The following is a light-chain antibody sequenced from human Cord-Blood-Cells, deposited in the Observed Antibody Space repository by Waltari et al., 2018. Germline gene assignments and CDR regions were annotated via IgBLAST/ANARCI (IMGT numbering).Light chain of an antibody. CDR3: QQYNSYPYT. CDR1: QSISSW. V-gene: IGKV1-5*03. J-gene: IGKJ2*01. Sequence: IQMTLSPSTLSASVGDRVTITFRASQSISSWLAWYQQKPGKAPKLLIYKASSLESGVPSRFSGSGSGTEFTLTISSLQPDDFATYYCQQYNSYPYTFGQGTKLEIK. CDR2: KAS.